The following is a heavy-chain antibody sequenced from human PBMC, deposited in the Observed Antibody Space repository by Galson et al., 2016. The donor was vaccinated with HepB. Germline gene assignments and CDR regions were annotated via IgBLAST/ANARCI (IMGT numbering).Heavy chain of an antibody. CDR2: IYPGDSDT. D-gene: IGHD4-17*01. Sequence: QSGAEVKKTGESLKISCQASGYTFTTYWIGWVRQMPGKGLEWMGSIYPGDSDTKYGPSFQGLVTISADRSINTAYLQWSSLKASDTAMYYCARHDYGDSPADYWGQGTPVTVSS. CDR1: GYTFTTYW. CDR3: ARHDYGDSPADY. V-gene: IGHV5-51*01. J-gene: IGHJ4*02.